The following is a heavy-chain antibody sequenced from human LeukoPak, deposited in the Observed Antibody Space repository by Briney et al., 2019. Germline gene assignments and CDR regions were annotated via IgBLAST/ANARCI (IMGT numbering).Heavy chain of an antibody. J-gene: IGHJ4*02. CDR3: ASRRRIAAAGPLDY. CDR1: GFTFSNYW. D-gene: IGHD6-13*01. V-gene: IGHV3-74*01. CDR2: INSDGINT. Sequence: GGSLRLSCAASGFTFSNYWMHWVRQAPGKGLVWVSRINSDGINTSYADSVKGRFTISRDNAKNTLNLQMNSLRAEDTAVYYCASRRRIAAAGPLDYWGQGTLVTVSS.